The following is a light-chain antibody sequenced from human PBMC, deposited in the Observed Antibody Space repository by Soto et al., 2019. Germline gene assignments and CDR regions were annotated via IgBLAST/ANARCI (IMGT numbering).Light chain of an antibody. J-gene: IGLJ1*01. CDR1: SSKIGANYD. Sequence: QSVLTQPPSVSGAPGQRVTISCTGNSSKIGANYDVHWYQQLPGTAPKLLIYGNTDRPSGVPDRISGSKSGTSASLAIAGLQAEDEADYYCQSYDSSLRAYVFGAGTKVTVL. V-gene: IGLV1-40*01. CDR2: GNT. CDR3: QSYDSSLRAYV.